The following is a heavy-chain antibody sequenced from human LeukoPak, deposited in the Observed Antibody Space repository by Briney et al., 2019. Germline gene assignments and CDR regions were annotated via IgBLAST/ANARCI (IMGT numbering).Heavy chain of an antibody. CDR1: GFTFSSYG. V-gene: IGHV3-33*01. CDR2: IWYDGSNK. J-gene: IGHJ4*02. CDR3: ARDPYDGGKGPFDY. D-gene: IGHD4-23*01. Sequence: GRSLRLSCAVSGFTFSSYGMHWVRQAPGKGLEWVAVIWYDGSNKYYADSVKGRFTISRDNSKNTLYLQMNSLRAEDTAVYYCARDPYDGGKGPFDYWGQGTLVTVSS.